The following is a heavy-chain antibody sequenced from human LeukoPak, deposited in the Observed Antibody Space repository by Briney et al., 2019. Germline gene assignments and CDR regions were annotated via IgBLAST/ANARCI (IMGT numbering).Heavy chain of an antibody. CDR1: GFTFSSYA. D-gene: IGHD6-6*01. CDR3: AKDRRSSSSSRYFDY. J-gene: IGHJ4*02. Sequence: GFLRLSCAASGFTFSSYAMSWVRQAPGKGLEWVSGISGSGGSTYYADSVKGRFTISRDNSKNTLYLQMNSLRAEDTAVYYCAKDRRSSSSSRYFDYWGQGTLVTVSS. V-gene: IGHV3-23*01. CDR2: ISGSGGST.